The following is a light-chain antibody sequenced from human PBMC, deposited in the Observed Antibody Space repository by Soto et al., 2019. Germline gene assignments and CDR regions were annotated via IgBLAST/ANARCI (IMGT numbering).Light chain of an antibody. V-gene: IGKV3-15*01. CDR3: QQYNNWPPIN. J-gene: IGKJ5*01. CDR2: YAS. Sequence: EIMMTQSPATLSVSPGERATLSCRASQSVSNNVAWYQQKPGPAPRLLIYYASTRATGIPARFSGSGSGTEFTVTISSLHSSDFALYYCQQYNNWPPINFGQGTRLEIK. CDR1: QSVSNN.